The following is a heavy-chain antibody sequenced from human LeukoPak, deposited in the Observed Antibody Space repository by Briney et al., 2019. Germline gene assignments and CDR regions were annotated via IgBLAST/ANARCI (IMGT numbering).Heavy chain of an antibody. D-gene: IGHD1-14*01. CDR2: INGSGGST. J-gene: IGHJ4*02. Sequence: GGSLRLSCAASGFTFSTYGMTWVRKAPGKGLEWVSGINGSGGSTYYAGSVKGRFTISRDNSKNTLYLQMNSLRAEDTAVYYCAKPARTDYTDYWGQGTLVTVSS. CDR1: GFTFSTYG. V-gene: IGHV3-23*01. CDR3: AKPARTDYTDY.